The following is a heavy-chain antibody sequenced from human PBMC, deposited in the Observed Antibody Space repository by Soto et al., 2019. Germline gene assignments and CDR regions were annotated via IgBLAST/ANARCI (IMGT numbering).Heavy chain of an antibody. J-gene: IGHJ4*02. CDR1: GFTFGNYA. D-gene: IGHD2-2*01. Sequence: EVQLLDSGGGLAQPGGSLRLSCAASGFTFGNYAMNWVRQAPGKGLGWVSTVSGNGAVTYYADSVKGRFTISRDNSRSTLYLQMNNLRAEHTAIYFCAKVPASLKTFDYWGQGTLVTVSS. CDR2: VSGNGAVT. V-gene: IGHV3-23*01. CDR3: AKVPASLKTFDY.